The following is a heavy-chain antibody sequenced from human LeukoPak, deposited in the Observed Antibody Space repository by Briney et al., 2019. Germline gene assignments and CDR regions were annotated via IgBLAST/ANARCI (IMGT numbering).Heavy chain of an antibody. CDR2: IYYSGST. J-gene: IGHJ3*02. D-gene: IGHD3-10*01. Sequence: SETLSLTCTVSGGSISSSSYYWGWIRQPPGKGLEWIGSIYYSGSTYYNPSLKSRVTISVDTSKNQFSLKLSSVTAADTAVYYCARLREGPLWFGELFPNDALDIWGQGTMVTVSS. CDR1: GGSISSSSYY. V-gene: IGHV4-39*01. CDR3: ARLREGPLWFGELFPNDALDI.